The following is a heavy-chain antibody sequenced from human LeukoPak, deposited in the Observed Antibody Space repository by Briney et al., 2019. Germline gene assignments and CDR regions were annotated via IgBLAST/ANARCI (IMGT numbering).Heavy chain of an antibody. CDR3: ARGGMGIQLWSFDY. V-gene: IGHV1-46*01. Sequence: ASVKVSCTASGYTFTSYYMHWVRPAPAQGLGWMGIINPSSGSTNYSQKFQGRVTMTRDTSTTTLYMDLRSMRSEDTAIYYCARGGMGIQLWSFDYWGQGTLVTVSS. CDR2: INPSSGST. J-gene: IGHJ4*02. CDR1: GYTFTSYY. D-gene: IGHD5-18*01.